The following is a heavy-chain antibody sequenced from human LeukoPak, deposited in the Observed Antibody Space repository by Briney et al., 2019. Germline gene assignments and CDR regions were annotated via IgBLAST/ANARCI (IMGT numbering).Heavy chain of an antibody. J-gene: IGHJ4*02. CDR3: ARDYYGSGSYLVY. D-gene: IGHD3-10*01. CDR2: IWYDGSNK. Sequence: GRSLRLSCAASGFTFSSYGMHWVRQAPGKGLEWVAVIWYDGSNKYYADSVKGRFTISRDNSKNTLYLQMNSLRAEDTAVYYCARDYYGSGSYLVYWGQGTLVTVSS. V-gene: IGHV3-33*01. CDR1: GFTFSSYG.